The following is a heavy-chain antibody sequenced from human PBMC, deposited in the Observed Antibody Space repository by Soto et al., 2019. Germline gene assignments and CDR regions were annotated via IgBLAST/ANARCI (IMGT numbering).Heavy chain of an antibody. CDR2: ISSNGGTT. CDR3: VIRVSGNYDY. CDR1: GFTLSSYD. Sequence: EVQLAESGGGMVQPGGSLRLSCVASGFTLSSYDMHWVRQAPGKGLEYVSSISSNGGTTYYGNSVKGRFTISRDNPKNTLYLQMGSLRAEDMAVYYCVIRVSGNYDYWGQGTLVTVSS. V-gene: IGHV3-64*01. D-gene: IGHD1-7*01. J-gene: IGHJ4*02.